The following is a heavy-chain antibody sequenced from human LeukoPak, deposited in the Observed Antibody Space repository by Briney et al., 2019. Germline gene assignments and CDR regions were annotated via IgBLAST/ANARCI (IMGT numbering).Heavy chain of an antibody. Sequence: ASVTVSCKVSGYTLTELSMHWVRQAPGKGLEWMGGFDPEDGETIYAQKFQGRVTMTEDTSTDTAYMELSSLRSEDTAVYYCATNLPYGSGSYFWFDPWGQGTLVTVSS. J-gene: IGHJ5*02. D-gene: IGHD3-10*01. CDR2: FDPEDGET. V-gene: IGHV1-24*01. CDR1: GYTLTELS. CDR3: ATNLPYGSGSYFWFDP.